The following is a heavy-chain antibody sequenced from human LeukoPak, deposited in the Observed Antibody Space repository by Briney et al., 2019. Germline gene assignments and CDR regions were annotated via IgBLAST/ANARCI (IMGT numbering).Heavy chain of an antibody. CDR2: IIPILGIA. CDR1: GGTFSSYA. CDR3: AIVIAAAGKNQVDY. Sequence: PVKVSCKASGGTFSSYAISWVRQAPGQGLEWMGRIIPILGIANYAQKFQGRVTITADKSTSTAYMELSSLRSEDTAVYYCAIVIAAAGKNQVDYWGQGTLVTVSS. V-gene: IGHV1-69*04. J-gene: IGHJ4*02. D-gene: IGHD6-13*01.